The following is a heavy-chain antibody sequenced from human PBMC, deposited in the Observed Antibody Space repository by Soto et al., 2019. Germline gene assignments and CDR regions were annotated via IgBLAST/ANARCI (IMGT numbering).Heavy chain of an antibody. J-gene: IGHJ5*02. CDR2: ISLYSDGT. CDR1: GYTFTGYY. CDR3: ARVVPGAEAWFGP. V-gene: IGHV1-2*02. Sequence: ASVKVSCKASGYTFTGYYMHWVRQAPGQGLEWLGWISLYSDGTNYAQKFQGRVSMTTDASTTTAYMELRSLRSDDTAVYYCARVVPGAEAWFGPWGQGTLVTVSS. D-gene: IGHD2-2*01.